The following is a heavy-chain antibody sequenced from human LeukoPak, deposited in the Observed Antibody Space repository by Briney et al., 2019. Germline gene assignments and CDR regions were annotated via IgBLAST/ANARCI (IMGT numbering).Heavy chain of an antibody. D-gene: IGHD1-1*01. V-gene: IGHV1-46*01. J-gene: IGHJ4*02. CDR3: ARGTTDAY. Sequence: ASVKVSCKASGYTFTSYYIDWVRQAPGQGLEWMGVINPSGGSTRYAQKFQGRVTMTGVPSTRTVYMELSSLTSDDTAVYYCARGTTDAYWGQGTPVTVSS. CDR1: GYTFTSYY. CDR2: INPSGGST.